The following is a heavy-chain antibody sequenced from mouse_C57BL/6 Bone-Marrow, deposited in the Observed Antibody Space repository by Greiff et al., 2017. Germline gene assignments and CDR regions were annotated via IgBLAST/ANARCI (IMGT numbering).Heavy chain of an antibody. D-gene: IGHD2-5*01. V-gene: IGHV1-26*01. CDR1: GYTFTDYY. Sequence: VQLQQSGPELVKPGASVKISCKASGYTFTDYYMNWVKQSHGNSLEWIGDINPNNGGTSYNQKFKGKATLTVDKSSSTAYMELRSLTSEDSAVYYCARYSTYYFDYWGQGTTLTVSS. J-gene: IGHJ2*01. CDR3: ARYSTYYFDY. CDR2: INPNNGGT.